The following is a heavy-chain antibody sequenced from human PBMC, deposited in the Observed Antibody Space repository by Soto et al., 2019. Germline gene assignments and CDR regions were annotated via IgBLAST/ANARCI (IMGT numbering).Heavy chain of an antibody. D-gene: IGHD3-10*01. CDR1: GGSISSGDYY. V-gene: IGHV4-30-4*01. Sequence: QVQLQESGPGLVKPSQTLSLTCTVSGGSISSGDYYWSWIRQPPGKGLEWIVYIYYSGSTYYNPSLKSRVTISVDPSKNQFSLKLSSVTAADTAVYYCARDLSYYGSGNPGYWGQGTLVNVSS. CDR2: IYYSGST. J-gene: IGHJ4*02. CDR3: ARDLSYYGSGNPGY.